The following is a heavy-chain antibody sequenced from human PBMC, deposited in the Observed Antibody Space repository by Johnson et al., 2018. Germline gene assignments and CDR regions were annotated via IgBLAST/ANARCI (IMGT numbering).Heavy chain of an antibody. J-gene: IGHJ3*02. D-gene: IGHD1-26*01. V-gene: IGHV3-33*03. CDR2: IWFDESNK. Sequence: VPLVETGGGVVQPGRSLRLSCAASGFNFSSYGMHWVRQAPGTGMEWVAVIWFDESNKYYADSVKGRLTISRDNTKNTLHIQMNSLRDEDTAVSYWSIKGSGSVIRAAFDIWGQGTMVTVSA. CDR1: GFNFSSYG. CDR3: SIKGSGSVIRAAFDI.